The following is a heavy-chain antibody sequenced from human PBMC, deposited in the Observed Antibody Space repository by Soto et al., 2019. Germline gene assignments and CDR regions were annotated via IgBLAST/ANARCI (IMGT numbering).Heavy chain of an antibody. Sequence: SETLSLTCPVSGYSISGYYWSWVRPPPGKGLQWIGCIYYSGSTNYNPSLKSRVTISVDTSKDQFSLKLSSVTAADTAVYYCARHSPTYYYDSSGYYWGWFDPWGQGTLVTVSS. CDR2: IYYSGST. D-gene: IGHD3-22*01. J-gene: IGHJ5*02. CDR3: ARHSPTYYYDSSGYYWGWFDP. V-gene: IGHV4-59*08. CDR1: GYSISGYY.